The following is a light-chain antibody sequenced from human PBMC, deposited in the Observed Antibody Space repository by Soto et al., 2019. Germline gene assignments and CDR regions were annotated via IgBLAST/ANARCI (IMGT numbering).Light chain of an antibody. CDR3: QQRRKWPKT. J-gene: IGKJ1*01. Sequence: EIVLTQSPATLSLSPGERATLSCRASQSISDSLAWYQQKPGQPPRLLISDASNRATGIPARFSGSGSGTDFTLTISSLEPEDFAVYYCQQRRKWPKTFGQGTQVEIK. V-gene: IGKV3-11*01. CDR2: DAS. CDR1: QSISDS.